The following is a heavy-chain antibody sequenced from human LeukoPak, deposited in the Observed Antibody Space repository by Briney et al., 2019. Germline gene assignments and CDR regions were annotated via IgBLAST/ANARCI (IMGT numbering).Heavy chain of an antibody. J-gene: IGHJ5*02. CDR1: GDFVINDNSI. CDR3: TRGADDYKTGP. D-gene: IGHD5-24*01. Sequence: SQTLSLFCSVSGDFVINDNSIWSWIRQHPEKGLEWIGHFHPDGTTYYNPPLKSRLTISIDTSKNHFSLEMTSMTAADPAVYYCTRGADDYKTGPWGQGTLVTVSS. CDR2: FHPDGTT. V-gene: IGHV4-31*02.